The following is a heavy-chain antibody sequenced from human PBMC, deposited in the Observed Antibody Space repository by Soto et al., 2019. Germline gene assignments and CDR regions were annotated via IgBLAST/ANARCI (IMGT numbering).Heavy chain of an antibody. J-gene: IGHJ6*02. CDR3: AKTYGDYQNYYYYYGMDV. V-gene: IGHV3-23*01. D-gene: IGHD4-17*01. CDR2: ISGSGGST. Sequence: EVQLLESGGGLVPPGGSLRLSCAASGFTFSSYAMSWVRQAPGKGLEWVSAISGSGGSTYYADSVKGRFTISRDNSKNTLYLQMNSLRAEDTAVYYCAKTYGDYQNYYYYYGMDVWGQGTTVTVSS. CDR1: GFTFSSYA.